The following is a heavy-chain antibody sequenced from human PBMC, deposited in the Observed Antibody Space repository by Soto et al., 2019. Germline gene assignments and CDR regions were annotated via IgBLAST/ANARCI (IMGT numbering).Heavy chain of an antibody. Sequence: QVQLVQSGAEVKKPGASVKVSCKASGYTFTSYGISWVRQAPGQGLEWMGWISAYNGNTNYAQKPQGRVTMTTDTYTSPAYRELRSLRSDDPAVYYCARDFLATTSRFDNPYYYYGMAVWGQGTTVTVSS. CDR2: ISAYNGNT. J-gene: IGHJ6*02. CDR1: GYTFTSYG. D-gene: IGHD5-12*01. CDR3: ARDFLATTSRFDNPYYYYGMAV. V-gene: IGHV1-18*01.